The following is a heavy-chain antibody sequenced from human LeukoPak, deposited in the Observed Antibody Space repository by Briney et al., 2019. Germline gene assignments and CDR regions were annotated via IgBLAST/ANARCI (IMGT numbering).Heavy chain of an antibody. D-gene: IGHD3-16*01. V-gene: IGHV5-51*01. Sequence: RGESLKISCQASGYSFTSYWIGWVRQMPGKGLGWMGIIYPGDSDTRYSPSFQGQVTISADKSISTAYLLWSSLKASDTAMYYCVRLGGFYFDYWVQGTLVTVSS. CDR2: IYPGDSDT. J-gene: IGHJ4*02. CDR3: VRLGGFYFDY. CDR1: GYSFTSYW.